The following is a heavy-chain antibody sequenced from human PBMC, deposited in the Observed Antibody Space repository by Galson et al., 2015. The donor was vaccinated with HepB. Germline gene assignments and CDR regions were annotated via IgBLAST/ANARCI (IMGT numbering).Heavy chain of an antibody. V-gene: IGHV3-21*01. D-gene: IGHD3-22*01. CDR2: ISSSSSYI. CDR1: GFTFSSYS. Sequence: SLRLSCAASGFTFSSYSMNWVRQAPGKGLEWVSSISSSSSYIYYADSVKGRFTISRDNAKNSLYLQMNSLRAEDTAVYYCARSPGYYDSSGYEQEFDPWGQGTLVTVSS. CDR3: ARSPGYYDSSGYEQEFDP. J-gene: IGHJ5*02.